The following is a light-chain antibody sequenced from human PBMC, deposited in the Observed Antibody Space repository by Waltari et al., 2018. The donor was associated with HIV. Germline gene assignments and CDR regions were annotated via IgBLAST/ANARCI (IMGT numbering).Light chain of an antibody. CDR3: QQSYNTPYT. CDR1: HSITNH. Sequence: DIPMTQSPSSLSAFVGDRVNITCRASHSITNHLNWYQQTPGNAPRLLIYSASNLQSGVPSRFAGSGSGTHFTLAISSLQPEDFVVYYCQQSYNTPYTFGPGTKLAIK. V-gene: IGKV1-39*01. J-gene: IGKJ2*01. CDR2: SAS.